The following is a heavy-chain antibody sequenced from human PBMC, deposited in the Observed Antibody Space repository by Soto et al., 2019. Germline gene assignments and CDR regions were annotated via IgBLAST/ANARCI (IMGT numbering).Heavy chain of an antibody. D-gene: IGHD3-22*01. Sequence: QVQLVEFGGDLVKHGGSLRLSCAASGFPFSDYYMSSIRQAPGKGLEWVSSIGSSSSYINYADSVKGRFTISRDNAKNSLYLQMNSLRAEDTAVYYCARRRPIGYYNYWGQGTLVTVSA. V-gene: IGHV3-11*05. CDR1: GFPFSDYY. J-gene: IGHJ4*02. CDR2: IGSSSSYI. CDR3: ARRRPIGYYNY.